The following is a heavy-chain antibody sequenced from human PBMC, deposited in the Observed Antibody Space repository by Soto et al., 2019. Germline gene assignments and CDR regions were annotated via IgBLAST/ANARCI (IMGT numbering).Heavy chain of an antibody. CDR1: GYTFTGYY. V-gene: IGHV1-2*02. CDR3: ARVPPTPNWFDP. CDR2: INPNSGGT. Sequence: DSVKVSCKASGYTFTGYYIHWVRQAPGLGLEWMGWINPNSGGTNYAQKFQGRVTMTRDTSISTAYIELRRLRSEDTATYFCARVPPTPNWFDPWGQGTQVTVSS. J-gene: IGHJ5*02.